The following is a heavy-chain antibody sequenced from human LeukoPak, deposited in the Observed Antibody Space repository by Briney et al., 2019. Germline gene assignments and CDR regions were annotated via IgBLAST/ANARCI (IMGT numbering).Heavy chain of an antibody. V-gene: IGHV1-18*01. J-gene: IGHJ3*02. CDR2: ISAYNGNT. Sequence: ASVKVSCKASGYTFTSYGISWVRQAPGQGLEWMGWISAYNGNTNYAQKFQGRVTMTRDMSTSTVYMELSSLRSEDTAVYYCAGARVGASSDAFDIWGQGTMVTVSS. CDR3: AGARVGASSDAFDI. D-gene: IGHD1-26*01. CDR1: GYTFTSYG.